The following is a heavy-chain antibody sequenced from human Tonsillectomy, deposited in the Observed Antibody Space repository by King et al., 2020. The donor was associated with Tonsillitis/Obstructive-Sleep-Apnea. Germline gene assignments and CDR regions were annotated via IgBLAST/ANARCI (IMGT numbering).Heavy chain of an antibody. J-gene: IGHJ4*02. CDR3: ARPQGVVATPLGY. CDR2: IYPGDSDT. D-gene: IGHD5-12*01. V-gene: IGHV5-51*03. Sequence: VQLVESGAELKKPGESLKISCQGSGYSFTTYWIGWVRQMPGKGLEWMGIIYPGDSDTRYSPSFQGQVTISADKSISTAYLQWSSLTASDTAMYYCARPQGVVATPLGYWGQGTLVTVSS. CDR1: GYSFTTYW.